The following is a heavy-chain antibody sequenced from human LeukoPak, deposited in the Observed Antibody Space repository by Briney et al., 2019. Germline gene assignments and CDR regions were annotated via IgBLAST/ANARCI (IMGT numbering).Heavy chain of an antibody. CDR2: IIPIFGTA. J-gene: IGHJ4*02. CDR3: ARGGYCSSTSCYPYFDY. V-gene: IGHV1-69*05. Sequence: SVKVSCKASGGTFSSYAISWVRQAPGQGLEWMGGIIPIFGTANYAQKFQGRVMITTDESTSTAYMELSSLRSEDTAVYYCARGGYCSSTSCYPYFDYWGRGTLVTVSS. CDR1: GGTFSSYA. D-gene: IGHD2-2*01.